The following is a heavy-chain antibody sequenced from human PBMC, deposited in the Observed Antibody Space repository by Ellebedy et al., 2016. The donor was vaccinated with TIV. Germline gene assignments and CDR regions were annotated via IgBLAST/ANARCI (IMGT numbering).Heavy chain of an antibody. Sequence: KVSXXGSGYSFTSYWIGWVRQMPGKGLEWMGIIYPGDSDTRYSPSFQGQVTISADKSISTAYLQWSSLKASDTAMYYCARRGVSSSWYADYWGQGTLVTVSS. CDR1: GYSFTSYW. CDR2: IYPGDSDT. D-gene: IGHD6-13*01. V-gene: IGHV5-51*01. J-gene: IGHJ4*02. CDR3: ARRGVSSSWYADY.